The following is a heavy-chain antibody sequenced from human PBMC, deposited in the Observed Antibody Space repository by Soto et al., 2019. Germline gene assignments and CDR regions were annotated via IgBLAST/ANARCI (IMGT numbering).Heavy chain of an antibody. V-gene: IGHV3-7*04. CDR1: GFTFSGHW. CDR3: ARGGSNRFGL. Sequence: EEQLVESGGGLVQPGGSLRVSCAASGFTFSGHWMTWGRQAPGKGLEWVASIKEDGSEKKYVDSAKGRFTISRDNAKKSLYLQMNSLRGDDTAVYYCARGGSNRFGLWGQGTLVTVSS. CDR2: IKEDGSEK. J-gene: IGHJ4*02. D-gene: IGHD6-13*01.